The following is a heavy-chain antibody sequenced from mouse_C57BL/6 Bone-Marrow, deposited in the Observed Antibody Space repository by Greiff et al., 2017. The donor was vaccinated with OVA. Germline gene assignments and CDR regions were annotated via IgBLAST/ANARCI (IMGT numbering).Heavy chain of an antibody. D-gene: IGHD1-1*01. Sequence: VQLQQPGAELVRPGTSVKLSCKASGYTFTSYWMHWVKQRPGQGLEWIGVIDPSDSYTNYNQKFKGKATLTVDTSSSTAYMQLSSLTSEDSAVYYCARSYYYGSSYNGYFDVWGTGTTVTVSS. J-gene: IGHJ1*03. V-gene: IGHV1-59*01. CDR2: IDPSDSYT. CDR1: GYTFTSYW. CDR3: ARSYYYGSSYNGYFDV.